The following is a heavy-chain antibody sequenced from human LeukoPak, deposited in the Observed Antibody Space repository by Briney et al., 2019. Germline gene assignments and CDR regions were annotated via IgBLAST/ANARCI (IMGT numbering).Heavy chain of an antibody. D-gene: IGHD6-19*01. CDR2: IGGSDNIV. Sequence: GGSLRLSCATSGFNFHEFYMSWIRQAPGKGLEWVADIGGSDNIVSYGESVRGRFAISRDFATDSLYLQMDSLRAEDTAVHYCAREAVAGAFDLWGQGTLVTVSS. CDR3: AREAVAGAFDL. J-gene: IGHJ5*02. CDR1: GFNFHEFY. V-gene: IGHV3-11*01.